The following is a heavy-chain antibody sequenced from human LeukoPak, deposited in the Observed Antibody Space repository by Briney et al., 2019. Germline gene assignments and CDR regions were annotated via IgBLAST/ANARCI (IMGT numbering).Heavy chain of an antibody. J-gene: IGHJ3*02. V-gene: IGHV3-74*01. CDR1: GFTFSSYA. Sequence: GGSLRLSCAASGFTFSSYAMSWVRQAPGKGLVWVSRINTDGSSTSYADSVKGRFTISRDNAKNTLYLQMNSLRAEDTAVYYCARVEQQLGSGLDAFDIWGQGTMVTVSS. CDR2: INTDGSST. D-gene: IGHD6-13*01. CDR3: ARVEQQLGSGLDAFDI.